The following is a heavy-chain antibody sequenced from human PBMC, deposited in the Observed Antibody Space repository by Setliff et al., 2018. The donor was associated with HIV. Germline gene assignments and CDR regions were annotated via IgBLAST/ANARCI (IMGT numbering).Heavy chain of an antibody. CDR2: IYPGDSDT. CDR3: ARPLGRSSSQGWFDP. V-gene: IGHV5-51*01. Sequence: GESLKISCRGSGYTFTNYWIGWVRQMPGRGLEWMGIIYPGDSDTRYSPSFEGQVTMSADKSITTAYLQWSSLKASDTAMYYCARPLGRSSSQGWFDPWGQGTLVTVSS. D-gene: IGHD6-6*01. J-gene: IGHJ5*02. CDR1: GYTFTNYW.